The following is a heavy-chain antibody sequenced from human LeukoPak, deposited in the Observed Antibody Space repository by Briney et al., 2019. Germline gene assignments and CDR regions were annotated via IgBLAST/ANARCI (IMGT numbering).Heavy chain of an antibody. D-gene: IGHD6-19*01. J-gene: IGHJ6*03. CDR3: ARRPPDSGERLYYYYYYMDV. CDR2: INHSGST. V-gene: IGHV4-34*01. Sequence: SETLSLTCAVYGGSFSGYYWSWIRQPPGKGLEWIGEINHSGSTNYNPSLKSRVTISVDTSKNQFSLKLSSVTAADTAVYYCARRPPDSGERLYYYYYYMDVWGKGTTVTISS. CDR1: GGSFSGYY.